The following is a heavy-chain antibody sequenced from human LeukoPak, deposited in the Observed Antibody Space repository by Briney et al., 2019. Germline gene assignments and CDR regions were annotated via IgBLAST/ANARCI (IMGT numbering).Heavy chain of an antibody. D-gene: IGHD6-13*01. CDR3: AKDVRGYSSTFEY. J-gene: IGHJ4*02. CDR2: ISGSGGST. CDR1: GFTFSSYA. V-gene: IGHV3-23*01. Sequence: GGSLRLSCAASGFTFSSYAMSWVRQAPGKGLEWVSAISGSGGSTYYADSMKGRFTISRDNSKNTLYLQMNSLRAEDTAVYYRAKDVRGYSSTFEYWGQGTLVTVSS.